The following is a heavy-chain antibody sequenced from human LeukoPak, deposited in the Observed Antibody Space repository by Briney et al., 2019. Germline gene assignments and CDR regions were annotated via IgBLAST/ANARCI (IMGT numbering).Heavy chain of an antibody. D-gene: IGHD3-10*01. CDR3: ARNLMVQGVIPGGY. V-gene: IGHV1-8*02. J-gene: IGHJ4*02. Sequence: ASVKVSCKASGYTFTDNYMHWVRQAPGQGLEWMGWMNPNSGNTGYAQKFQGRVTMTRNTSISTAYMELSSLRSEDTAVYYCARNLMVQGVIPGGYWGQGTLVTVSS. CDR2: MNPNSGNT. CDR1: GYTFTDNY.